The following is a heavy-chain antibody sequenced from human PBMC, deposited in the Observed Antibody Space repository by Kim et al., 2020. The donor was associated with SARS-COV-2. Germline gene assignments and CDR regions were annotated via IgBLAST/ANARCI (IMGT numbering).Heavy chain of an antibody. D-gene: IGHD3-10*01. Sequence: GGSLRLSCAASGFTFSDYYMSWIRQAPGKGLEWVSYISSSGSTIYYADSVKGRFTISRDNAKNSRYLQMNSLRAEDTAVYYCARESGYEVQGISLFDYWGQGTLVTVSS. CDR1: GFTFSDYY. CDR3: ARESGYEVQGISLFDY. CDR2: ISSSGSTI. J-gene: IGHJ4*02. V-gene: IGHV3-11*01.